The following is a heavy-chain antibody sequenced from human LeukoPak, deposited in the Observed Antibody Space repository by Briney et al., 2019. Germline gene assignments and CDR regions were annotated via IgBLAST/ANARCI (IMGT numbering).Heavy chain of an antibody. CDR3: ARGRGSSGLTLGY. CDR1: GGSFSGYY. J-gene: IGHJ4*02. Sequence: PSETLSLTCAAYGGSFSGYYWSWIRQPPGKGLEWIGEINHSGSTNYDPSLKSRVTISVDTSKNQFSLKLSSVTAADTAVYYCARGRGSSGLTLGYWGQGTLVTVSS. V-gene: IGHV4-34*01. D-gene: IGHD1-26*01. CDR2: INHSGST.